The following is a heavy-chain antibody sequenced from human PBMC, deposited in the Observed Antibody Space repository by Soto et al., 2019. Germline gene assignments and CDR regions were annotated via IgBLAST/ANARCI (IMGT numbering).Heavy chain of an antibody. J-gene: IGHJ3*02. CDR3: ASPQYYYDSSGYYPDDAFDI. Sequence: EVQLLESGGGLVQPGGSLRLSCAASGFTFSSYAMSWVRQAPGKGLEWVSAISGSGGSTYYADSVKGRFTISRDNSKNTLYLRMNSLRAEDTAVYYCASPQYYYDSSGYYPDDAFDIWGQGTMVTVSS. D-gene: IGHD3-22*01. V-gene: IGHV3-23*01. CDR2: ISGSGGST. CDR1: GFTFSSYA.